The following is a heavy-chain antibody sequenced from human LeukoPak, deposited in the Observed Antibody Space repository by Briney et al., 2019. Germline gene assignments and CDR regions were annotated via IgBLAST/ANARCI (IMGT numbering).Heavy chain of an antibody. Sequence: PGGSLRLSCAASGFTFSNYGFHWVRQAPGKGLEWVTLIWYDGSNKYYADSVKDRFTISRDNSKNTLYLQMNSLRAEDTAVYYCAKGRTAIAAAGKFSHYYYYGMDVWGQGTTVTVSS. D-gene: IGHD6-13*01. CDR3: AKGRTAIAAAGKFSHYYYYGMDV. CDR1: GFTFSNYG. V-gene: IGHV3-33*06. J-gene: IGHJ6*02. CDR2: IWYDGSNK.